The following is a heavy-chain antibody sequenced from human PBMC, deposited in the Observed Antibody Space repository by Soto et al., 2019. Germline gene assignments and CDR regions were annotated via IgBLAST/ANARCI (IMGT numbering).Heavy chain of an antibody. CDR3: ARDHRVVDIVATSSYYFDY. V-gene: IGHV1-69*08. Sequence: QVQLVQSGAEVKKPGSSVKVSCKASGGTFSSYTISWVRQAPGQGLEWMGRIIPILGIANYAQKFQGSVTITADKSTSTAYMVLSSLRSEDTAVYYCARDHRVVDIVATSSYYFDYWGQGTLVTVSS. CDR1: GGTFSSYT. J-gene: IGHJ4*02. D-gene: IGHD5-12*01. CDR2: IIPILGIA.